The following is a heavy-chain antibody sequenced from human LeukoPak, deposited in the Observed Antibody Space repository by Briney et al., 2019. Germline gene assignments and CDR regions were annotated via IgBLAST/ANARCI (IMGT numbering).Heavy chain of an antibody. J-gene: IGHJ3*02. D-gene: IGHD3-3*01. Sequence: GASVKVSCKASGYTFTGYYMHWVRQAPGQGLEWMGWINPNSGGTNYAQKFQGRVTMTRDTSISTVYMELSRLRSDDTAVYYCARVERLYDFWSGRIRGDAFDIWGQGTMVTVSS. CDR1: GYTFTGYY. CDR3: ARVERLYDFWSGRIRGDAFDI. V-gene: IGHV1-2*02. CDR2: INPNSGGT.